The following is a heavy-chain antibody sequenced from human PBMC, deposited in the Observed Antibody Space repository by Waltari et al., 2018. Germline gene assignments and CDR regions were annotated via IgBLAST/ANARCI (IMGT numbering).Heavy chain of an antibody. D-gene: IGHD7-27*01. Sequence: QVQLVESVGGVVQPGGSLRLSCAASGFNFGRNGMHWVRQAPGKGREWVAFIQFDASGENYADSVKGRFTISRDNSKNTLHLQMNSLRGDDTAVYYCAKDSGNWGYAFDIWGQGTKVTVSS. CDR2: IQFDASGE. CDR1: GFNFGRNG. CDR3: AKDSGNWGYAFDI. V-gene: IGHV3-30*02. J-gene: IGHJ3*02.